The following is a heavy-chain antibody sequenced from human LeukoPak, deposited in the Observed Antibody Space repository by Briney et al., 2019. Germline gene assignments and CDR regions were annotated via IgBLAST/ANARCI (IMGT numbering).Heavy chain of an antibody. J-gene: IGHJ4*02. CDR2: ISSSSSYI. D-gene: IGHD5-18*01. Sequence: PGGSLRLSCAASGFTFSSYEMNWVRQAPGKGLEWVSYISSSSSYIYSADSVKGRFTISRDNARNSLYLRMNSLRAEDTAVYYCTRDAGTRLKYSFGYGDYWGQGALVTVSS. CDR1: GFTFSSYE. V-gene: IGHV3-21*05. CDR3: TRDAGTRLKYSFGYGDY.